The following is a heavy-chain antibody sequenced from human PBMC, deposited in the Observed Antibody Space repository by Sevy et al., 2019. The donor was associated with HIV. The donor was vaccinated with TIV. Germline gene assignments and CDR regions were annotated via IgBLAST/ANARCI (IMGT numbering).Heavy chain of an antibody. J-gene: IGHJ4*02. CDR2: IWXXXNNK. CDR1: GFTYNGYG. V-gene: IGHV3-33*01. CDR3: ARESIAVAGIGYYFHY. Sequence: GGSLRLSCAAFGFTYNGYGMHWVRQAPGKXLEWVAVIWXXXNNKEYADSVKGRFTISRDNSKNRLYLQMNNLRAEDTAVYYCARESIAVAGIGYYFHYWGQGTLVTVSS. D-gene: IGHD6-19*01.